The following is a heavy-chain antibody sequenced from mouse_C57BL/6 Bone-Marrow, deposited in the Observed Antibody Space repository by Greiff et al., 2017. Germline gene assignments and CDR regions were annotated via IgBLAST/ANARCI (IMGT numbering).Heavy chain of an antibody. D-gene: IGHD1-1*01. Sequence: QVQLQQPGAELVMPGASVKLSCKASGYTFTSYWMHWVKQRPGQGLEWIGEIDPSDSYTNYNQKFKGKSTLTVDKSSSTAYMQLSSLTSEDSAVYYCARCHYYGSSSYWYFDVWGTGTTVTVSS. CDR1: GYTFTSYW. CDR2: IDPSDSYT. CDR3: ARCHYYGSSSYWYFDV. V-gene: IGHV1-69*01. J-gene: IGHJ1*03.